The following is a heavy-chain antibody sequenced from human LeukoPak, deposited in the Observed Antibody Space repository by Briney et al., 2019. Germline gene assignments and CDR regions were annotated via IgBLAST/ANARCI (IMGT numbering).Heavy chain of an antibody. CDR2: ISSSGGTI. Sequence: AGGSLRLSCAASGFTFSSYEMNWVRQAPGKGLEWVSYISSSGGTIYYADSVKGRFTISRDDAKNSLFLQMNSLRPEDTAVYHCATNNGSPTPFDYWGQGTLVTVSS. V-gene: IGHV3-48*03. D-gene: IGHD1-26*01. CDR3: ATNNGSPTPFDY. CDR1: GFTFSSYE. J-gene: IGHJ4*02.